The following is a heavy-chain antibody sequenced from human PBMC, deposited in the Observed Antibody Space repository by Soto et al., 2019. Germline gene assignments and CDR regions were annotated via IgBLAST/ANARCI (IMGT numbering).Heavy chain of an antibody. Sequence: QLQLQESGPGQLKPSETLSLTCSVSGGSIDRNTYYWAWIRQPPGEGLEWIGTIYYSGASYYNPSLNSRVTMSVATSKNQFSLRLSYVTAADTAIYYCARDKDYYDHSGPRFETWGQGTLVTVSS. CDR1: GGSIDRNTYY. CDR2: IYYSGAS. J-gene: IGHJ5*02. D-gene: IGHD3-22*01. V-gene: IGHV4-39*02. CDR3: ARDKDYYDHSGPRFET.